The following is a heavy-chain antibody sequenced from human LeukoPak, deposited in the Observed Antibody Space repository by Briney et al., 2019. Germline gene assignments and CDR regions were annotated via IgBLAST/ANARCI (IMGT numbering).Heavy chain of an antibody. D-gene: IGHD3-10*01. CDR1: GFTFSNYN. Sequence: GGSLRLSCAASGFTFSNYNMAWVRQAPGKGLEWVSAIGGSDGGTHYADSVRGWFTISRDNSKNTMYLQMNSLRAEDTAVYYCAKREYYYGSGEFDYWGQGTLVTVSS. CDR3: AKREYYYGSGEFDY. J-gene: IGHJ4*02. CDR2: IGGSDGGT. V-gene: IGHV3-23*01.